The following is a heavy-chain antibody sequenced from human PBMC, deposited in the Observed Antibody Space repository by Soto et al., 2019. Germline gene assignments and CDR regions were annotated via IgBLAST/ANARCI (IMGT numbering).Heavy chain of an antibody. V-gene: IGHV4-59*01. CDR3: AREGNLGRWIPPLAS. Sequence: QVQLQVSGPGLVKPSETLSLTCTVSGDSISSYSWSWIRQPPGKGLEWIGNIHYNGNTKYSPSLKSRVTMSVDTSKNHFSLPLISSTTANTAVYFCAREGNLGRWIPPLASWGQGTLVSFS. D-gene: IGHD2-2*03. CDR1: GDSISSYS. CDR2: IHYNGNT. J-gene: IGHJ1*01.